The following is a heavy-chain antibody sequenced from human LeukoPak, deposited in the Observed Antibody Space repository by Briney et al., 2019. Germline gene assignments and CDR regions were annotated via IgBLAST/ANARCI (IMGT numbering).Heavy chain of an antibody. CDR1: GFTFSTYS. CDR3: ARALNTASKRYFDL. Sequence: GGSLRLSCEASGFTFSTYSINWVRQAPGKGLEWILYISSSSSTIHYADSVKGRFTISRDNAKNSVYLQMSGLRAEDTAVFYCARALNTASKRYFDLWGRGTLVTVSS. V-gene: IGHV3-48*04. CDR2: ISSSSSTI. J-gene: IGHJ2*01. D-gene: IGHD4-17*01.